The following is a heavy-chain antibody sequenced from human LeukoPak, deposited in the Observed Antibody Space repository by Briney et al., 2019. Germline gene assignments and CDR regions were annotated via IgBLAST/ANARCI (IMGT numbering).Heavy chain of an antibody. V-gene: IGHV3-23*01. Sequence: GGSLRLSCAVSGFIFSDSNMNWVRQAPGKGLEWVSAISQSSTATYYGDSVKGRSSISRDDSKNTVYLQINSLRADDTAIYYCAKESPYTSPRNYYFDYWGQGTRVTVPS. CDR2: ISQSSTAT. CDR3: AKESPYTSPRNYYFDY. D-gene: IGHD1-14*01. CDR1: GFIFSDSN. J-gene: IGHJ4*02.